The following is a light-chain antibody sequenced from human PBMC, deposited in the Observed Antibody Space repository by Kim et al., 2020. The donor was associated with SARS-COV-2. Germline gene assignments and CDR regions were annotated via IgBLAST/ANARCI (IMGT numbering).Light chain of an antibody. CDR3: QKSYSTPRT. J-gene: IGKJ2*01. Sequence: SATVGDRVTITCRASQSISSYLNWYQQKPGKAPKLLIYAASSLQSGVPSRFSGSGSGTDFTLTISSLQPEDVATYYCQKSYSTPRTFGQGTKLEI. CDR1: QSISSY. CDR2: AAS. V-gene: IGKV1-39*01.